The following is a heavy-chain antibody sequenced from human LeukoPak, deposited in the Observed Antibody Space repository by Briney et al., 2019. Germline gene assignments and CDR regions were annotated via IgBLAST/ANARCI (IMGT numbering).Heavy chain of an antibody. CDR1: GGSISSGGYS. J-gene: IGHJ5*02. D-gene: IGHD2-2*01. CDR2: IYHSGST. CDR3: ARRDIVVVPAVDNWFDP. Sequence: PSETLSLTCAVSGGSISSGGYSWSWIRQPPGKGLEWIGYIYHSGSTYYNPSLKSRVTISVDKSKNQFSLKLSSVTAADTAVYYCARRDIVVVPAVDNWFDPWGQGTLVTVSS. V-gene: IGHV4-30-2*01.